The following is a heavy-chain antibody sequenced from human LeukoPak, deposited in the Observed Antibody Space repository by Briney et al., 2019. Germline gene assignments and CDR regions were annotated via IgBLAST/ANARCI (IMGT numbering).Heavy chain of an antibody. CDR2: IYYSGTT. Sequence: SETLSLTCTVSGGSISSSSYYWGWIRQPPGKGLECIGTIYYSGTTYYNPSLNSRVTISVDTSKNQFSLNLTSVTAADTAVYYCARQGPYSNWFDPWGQGTLVTVSS. V-gene: IGHV4-39*01. CDR1: GGSISSSSYY. J-gene: IGHJ5*02. D-gene: IGHD4-11*01. CDR3: ARQGPYSNWFDP.